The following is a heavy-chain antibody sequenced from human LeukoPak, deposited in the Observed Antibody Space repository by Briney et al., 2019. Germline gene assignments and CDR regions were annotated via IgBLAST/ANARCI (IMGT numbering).Heavy chain of an antibody. CDR2: ISYDGSDK. V-gene: IGHV3-30*18. CDR1: EFTFTTYD. J-gene: IGHJ4*02. Sequence: GGSLRLSCAASEFTFTTYDMHWVRQAPGKGLEWVAVISYDGSDKYYADSVKGRFTISRDNSKNTLYLQMNSLRVEDTAVYYCAKGPDTSGLYSLDYWGQGTLVTVSS. D-gene: IGHD3-3*01. CDR3: AKGPDTSGLYSLDY.